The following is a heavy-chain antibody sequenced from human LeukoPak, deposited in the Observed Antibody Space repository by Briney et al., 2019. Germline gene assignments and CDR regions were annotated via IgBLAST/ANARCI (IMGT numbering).Heavy chain of an antibody. Sequence: SETLSLTCIVSGGSISTSAYYWGWIRQPPGEGLQWIGSIYYSGNTYYNSSLKSRVTISVDTSTSQFSLRLSSVTAADTAVYYCARGFRGLPPDYWGQGTLVTVSS. D-gene: IGHD5-12*01. V-gene: IGHV4-39*01. CDR2: IYYSGNT. CDR3: ARGFRGLPPDY. CDR1: GGSISTSAYY. J-gene: IGHJ4*02.